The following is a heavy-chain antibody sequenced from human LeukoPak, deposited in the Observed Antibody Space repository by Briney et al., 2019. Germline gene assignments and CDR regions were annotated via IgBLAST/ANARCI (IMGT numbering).Heavy chain of an antibody. CDR1: GGSVSSGLHY. V-gene: IGHV4-61*01. D-gene: IGHD2-2*01. J-gene: IGHJ5*02. CDR3: ARDFPFCSGIRCALGWFHP. CDR2: IYYRGST. Sequence: PSETLSLTCTVSGGSVSSGLHYWNWIRQPPGKGLEWIGYIYYRGSTDYNPSLKSRVTMSVDTSKNQFSLKLRSVTAADTAVYYCARDFPFCSGIRCALGWFHPWGQGTLVTVSS.